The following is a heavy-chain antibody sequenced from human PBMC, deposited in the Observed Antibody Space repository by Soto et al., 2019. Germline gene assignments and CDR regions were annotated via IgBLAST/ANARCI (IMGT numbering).Heavy chain of an antibody. CDR1: GFTFSSYG. V-gene: IGHV3-30*18. D-gene: IGHD4-17*01. Sequence: GGSLRLSCAASGFTFSSYGMHWVRQAPGKGLEWVAVISYDVSNKYYADSVKGRFTISRDNSKNTLYLQMNSLRAEDTAVYYCEKEDYGYYFDYWGQGTRATVSS. CDR3: EKEDYGYYFDY. J-gene: IGHJ4*02. CDR2: ISYDVSNK.